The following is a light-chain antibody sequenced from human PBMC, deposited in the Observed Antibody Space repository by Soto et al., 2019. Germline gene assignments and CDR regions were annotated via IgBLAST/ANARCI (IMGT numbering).Light chain of an antibody. J-gene: IGLJ3*02. CDR3: QSYDNSLSASV. CDR1: SSNIGAGYD. V-gene: IGLV1-40*01. Sequence: QSVVTQPPSVSGAPGQRVTISCTGTSSNIGAGYDVHWYQQLPGTAPKLLLYGNTNRPSGIPDRFSGSKSRSSASLAISGLQAEDEADYYCQSYDNSLSASVFGGGTKVTVL. CDR2: GNT.